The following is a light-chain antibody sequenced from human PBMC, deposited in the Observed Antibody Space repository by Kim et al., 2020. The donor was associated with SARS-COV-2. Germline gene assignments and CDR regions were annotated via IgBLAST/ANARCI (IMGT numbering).Light chain of an antibody. CDR2: RNT. V-gene: IGLV1-47*01. Sequence: ELTQPPSASGTPGQRVTISCSGSSSNIGSNYVYWYQQPPGTAPKLLIYRNTQRPSGVPDRFSGSKSGTSASLAISGLRSEDEADYYCATWDDRLSGRGVFGGGTQLTVL. CDR1: SSNIGSNY. J-gene: IGLJ3*02. CDR3: ATWDDRLSGRGV.